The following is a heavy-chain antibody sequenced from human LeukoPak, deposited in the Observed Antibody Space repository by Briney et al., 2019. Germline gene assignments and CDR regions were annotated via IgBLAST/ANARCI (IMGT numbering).Heavy chain of an antibody. J-gene: IGHJ4*01. CDR3: ARRHVEYSSSSDPYYFD. CDR1: GGSISSYY. D-gene: IGHD6-6*01. V-gene: IGHV4-59*01. Sequence: SETLSLTCTVSGGSISSYYWSWIRQPPGKGLEWIGYIYYSGSTYYNPSLKSRVTISVDTSKNQFSLKLSSVTAADTAVYYCARRHVEYSSSSDPYYFD. CDR2: IYYSGST.